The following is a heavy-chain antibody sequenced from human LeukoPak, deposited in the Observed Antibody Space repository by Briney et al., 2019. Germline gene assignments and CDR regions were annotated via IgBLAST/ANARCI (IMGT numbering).Heavy chain of an antibody. J-gene: IGHJ6*02. D-gene: IGHD3-10*01. CDR3: ANLWFGERRYYYGMDV. V-gene: IGHV4-30-4*01. Sequence: SETLSLTCTVSGGSISSGDYYWSWIRQPPGKGLEWIGYIYYSGSTYYNPSLKSRVTISVDTSKNQFSLKLSSVTAADTAVYYCANLWFGERRYYYGMDVWGQGTTVTVSS. CDR1: GGSISSGDYY. CDR2: IYYSGST.